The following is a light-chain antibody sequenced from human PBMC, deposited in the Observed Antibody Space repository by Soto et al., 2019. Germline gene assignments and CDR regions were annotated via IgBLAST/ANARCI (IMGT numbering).Light chain of an antibody. CDR2: GAS. CDR1: QSVISN. Sequence: EIFVTQSPAILSVSPGESVTLSCRASQSVISNLAWYQQKLGQAPRLLINGASTRASGIPARFSGSGSGTEFFLTISSLQSEDFAVYYCQYYNNWLGAFGGGTKVDIK. J-gene: IGKJ4*01. V-gene: IGKV3-15*01. CDR3: QYYNNWLGA.